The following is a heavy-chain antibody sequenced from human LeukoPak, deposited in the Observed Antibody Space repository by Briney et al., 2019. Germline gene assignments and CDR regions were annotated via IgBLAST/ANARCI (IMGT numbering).Heavy chain of an antibody. CDR3: AKDPRGNYVAWLDP. Sequence: GGSLRLSCATSGLTFNTYAMSWVRQAPGKGLEWVSGISASGVTTHYADSVKGRFTISRGNSKNTLYLQMNSLRVEDTAIYYCAKDPRGNYVAWLDPWGQGTLVTVSS. V-gene: IGHV3-23*01. J-gene: IGHJ5*02. CDR1: GLTFNTYA. D-gene: IGHD4-11*01. CDR2: ISASGVTT.